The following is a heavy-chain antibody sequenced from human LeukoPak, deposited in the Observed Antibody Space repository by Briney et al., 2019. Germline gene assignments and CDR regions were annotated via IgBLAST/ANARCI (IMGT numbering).Heavy chain of an antibody. CDR1: GFTFSSYG. CDR2: IWYDGSNK. V-gene: IGHV3-33*01. J-gene: IGHJ1*01. Sequence: PGGSLRLSCAASGFTFSSYGMHWVRQAPGKGLEWVAVIWYDGSNKYYADSVKGRFTISRDNSKNTLYLQMNSLRAGDTAVYYCARASSSSSTGGYFQHWGQGTLVTVSS. CDR3: ARASSSSSTGGYFQH. D-gene: IGHD6-6*01.